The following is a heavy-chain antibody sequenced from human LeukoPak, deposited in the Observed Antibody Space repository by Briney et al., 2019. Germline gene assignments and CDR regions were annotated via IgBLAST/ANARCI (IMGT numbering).Heavy chain of an antibody. J-gene: IGHJ4*02. Sequence: PGGSLRLSCAASGFTFSSYSMNWVRQAPGKGLEWVSSISSSSSYIYYADSVKGRFTISRDSAKNSLYLQMNSLRAEDTAVYYCARDSRDCSGGSCYLIPDYWGQGTLVTVSS. V-gene: IGHV3-21*01. D-gene: IGHD2-15*01. CDR1: GFTFSSYS. CDR3: ARDSRDCSGGSCYLIPDY. CDR2: ISSSSSYI.